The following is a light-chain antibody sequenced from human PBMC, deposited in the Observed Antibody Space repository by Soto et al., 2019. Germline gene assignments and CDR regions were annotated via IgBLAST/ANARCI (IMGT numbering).Light chain of an antibody. CDR3: QQYNNWPLT. V-gene: IGKV3-20*01. Sequence: EIVLTQSPGTLSLSPGERATLSCRASQSVSSSYLAWYQQKPGQAPRLLIYGASSRATGIPDRFSGSGSGTDFTLTISRLEPEDFAFYYCQQYNNWPLTFGAGTKVDIK. J-gene: IGKJ4*01. CDR2: GAS. CDR1: QSVSSSY.